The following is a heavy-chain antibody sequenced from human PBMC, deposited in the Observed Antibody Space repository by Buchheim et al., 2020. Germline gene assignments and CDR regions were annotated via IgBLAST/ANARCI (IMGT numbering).Heavy chain of an antibody. CDR1: GFTFSSYG. J-gene: IGHJ4*02. Sequence: QVQLVESGGGVVQPGRSLRLSCAASGFTFSSYGMHWVRQAPGKGLEWVAVIWYDGSNKYYADSVKGRFTFSRDNSKNTLYLQMNSLRAEDTAVYYCARAPYSSSYYFDYWGQGTL. D-gene: IGHD6-6*01. CDR3: ARAPYSSSYYFDY. V-gene: IGHV3-33*01. CDR2: IWYDGSNK.